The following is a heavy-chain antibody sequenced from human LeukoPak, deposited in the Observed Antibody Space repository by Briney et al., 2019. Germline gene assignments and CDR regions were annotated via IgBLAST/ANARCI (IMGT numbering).Heavy chain of an antibody. D-gene: IGHD3-22*01. Sequence: GGSLRLSCAASGFTFSGYNMNWVRQAPGKGLEWVSSISSSSSYIYYADSVKGRFTISRDNAKNSLYLQMNSLRAEDTAVYYCARVTGGYSFDYWGQGTLVTVSS. CDR1: GFTFSGYN. CDR2: ISSSSSYI. V-gene: IGHV3-21*01. J-gene: IGHJ4*02. CDR3: ARVTGGYSFDY.